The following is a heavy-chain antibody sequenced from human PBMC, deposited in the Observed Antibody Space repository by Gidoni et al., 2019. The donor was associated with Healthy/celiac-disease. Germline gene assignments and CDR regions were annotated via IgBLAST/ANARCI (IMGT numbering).Heavy chain of an antibody. J-gene: IGHJ6*03. D-gene: IGHD5-12*01. V-gene: IGHV3-30*18. Sequence: QVQLVASGGGGVKPGRSLRLSCADSGVTFSSYGMHWVGQAPGKGLGWVAVMSYDGSNKYYADSVKGRFTISRDNSKNSLYLQMNSLRAEDTAVYYCAKDGMATIHYYYYMDVWGRGTTVTVSS. CDR2: MSYDGSNK. CDR1: GVTFSSYG. CDR3: AKDGMATIHYYYYMDV.